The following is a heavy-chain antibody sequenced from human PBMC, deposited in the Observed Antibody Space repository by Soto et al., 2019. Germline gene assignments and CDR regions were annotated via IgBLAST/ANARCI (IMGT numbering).Heavy chain of an antibody. Sequence: QLQLQESGSGLVKPSQTLSLTCAVSGGSISSGGYSWSWIRQPPGKGLEWIGYIYHSGSTYYNPSLKSLVTISVDSSKNQFSLKLSSVTAAVTALYYCSWVSSWNLLNLYYYYRMYVWGQGTTVTVSS. D-gene: IGHD1-1*01. CDR2: IYHSGST. V-gene: IGHV4-30-2*01. CDR3: SWVSSWNLLNLYYYYRMYV. CDR1: GGSISSGGYS. J-gene: IGHJ6*02.